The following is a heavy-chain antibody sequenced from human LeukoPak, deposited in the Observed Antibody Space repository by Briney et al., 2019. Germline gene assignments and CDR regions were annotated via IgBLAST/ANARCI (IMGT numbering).Heavy chain of an antibody. CDR2: ISYDGSNK. CDR1: GFTFSSYG. J-gene: IGHJ6*04. D-gene: IGHD3-10*01. Sequence: GGSLRLSCAASGFTFSSYGMHWVRQAPGKGLEWVAVISYDGSNKYYADSLKGRFTISRDNSKNTLYLQMNSLRAEDTAVYYCAKDNYYGSGSYYNFVRYGMDVWGKGTTVTVSS. CDR3: AKDNYYGSGSYYNFVRYGMDV. V-gene: IGHV3-30*18.